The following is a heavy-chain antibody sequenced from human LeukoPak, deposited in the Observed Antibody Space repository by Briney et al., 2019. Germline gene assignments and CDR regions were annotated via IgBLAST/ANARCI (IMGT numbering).Heavy chain of an antibody. CDR1: GFTFSSYA. V-gene: IGHV3-30-3*01. CDR3: ARDPEAVAGTRGAYYYYGMDV. D-gene: IGHD6-19*01. J-gene: IGHJ6*02. Sequence: GRSLRLSCAASGFTFSSYAMHWVRQAPGKRLEWVAVISYDGSNKYYADSVKGRFTISRDNSKNTLYLQMNSLRAEDTAVYYCARDPEAVAGTRGAYYYYGMDVWGQGTTVTVSS. CDR2: ISYDGSNK.